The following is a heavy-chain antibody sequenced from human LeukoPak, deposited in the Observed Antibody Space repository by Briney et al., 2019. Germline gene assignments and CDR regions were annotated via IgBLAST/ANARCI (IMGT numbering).Heavy chain of an antibody. CDR1: GLTFSTYG. D-gene: IGHD2-2*01. J-gene: IGHJ5*02. CDR2: ISGSGSNT. V-gene: IGHV3-11*05. CDR3: VRDSAHNVVVPAVIAPGPDKWFDP. Sequence: GSLRLSCAVSGLTFSTYGMHWIRQAPGKGLEWVSFISGSGSNTKYADSVKGRFTISRDNAKNSLYLQMNSLRVEDTAVYYCVRDSAHNVVVPAVIAPGPDKWFDPWGQGTLVTASS.